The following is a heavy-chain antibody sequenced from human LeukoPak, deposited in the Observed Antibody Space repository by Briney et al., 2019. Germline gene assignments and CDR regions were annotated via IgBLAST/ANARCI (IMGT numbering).Heavy chain of an antibody. V-gene: IGHV3-23*01. CDR3: RKGFPFDS. Sequence: GGSLRLSCAASGFNFDNFDMSWGRQTAGKGLEWVSSISGTSGGTYYADSVKGRFTISRDNSKNTLYLQMNSLGAEDTALYYCRKGFPFDSWGQGTPVTVSS. J-gene: IGHJ4*02. CDR2: ISGTSGGT. CDR1: GFNFDNFD. D-gene: IGHD3-3*01.